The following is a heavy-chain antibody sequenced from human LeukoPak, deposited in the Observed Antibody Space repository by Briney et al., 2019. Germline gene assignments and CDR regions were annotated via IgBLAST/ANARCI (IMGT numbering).Heavy chain of an antibody. CDR1: GFTFSSYS. CDR2: ISSSSSYI. V-gene: IGHV3-21*04. D-gene: IGHD5-18*01. CDR3: AKRIQSAMATGY. J-gene: IGHJ4*02. Sequence: GGSLRLSCAASGFTFSSYSMNWVRQAPGKGLEWVSSISSSSSYIYYADSVKGRFTISRDNSKNTLYLQMNSLRAEDTAVYYCAKRIQSAMATGYWGQGTLVTVSS.